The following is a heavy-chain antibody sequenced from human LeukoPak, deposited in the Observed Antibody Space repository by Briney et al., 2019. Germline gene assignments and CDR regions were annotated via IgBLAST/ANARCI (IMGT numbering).Heavy chain of an antibody. V-gene: IGHV3-7*01. CDR2: IKQDGSEK. Sequence: GGSLRLSCAASGFTFSSYWMSWVRQAPGKGLEWVANIKQDGSEKYYVDSVKGRFTISRDNAKNSLYLQMNSLRAEDTAVYYCAKDQASGYDSGGYDYWGQGTLVTVSS. CDR3: AKDQASGYDSGGYDY. J-gene: IGHJ4*02. D-gene: IGHD5-12*01. CDR1: GFTFSSYW.